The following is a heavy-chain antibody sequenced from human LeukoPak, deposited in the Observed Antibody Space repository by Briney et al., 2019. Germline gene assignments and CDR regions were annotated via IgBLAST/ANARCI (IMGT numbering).Heavy chain of an antibody. CDR1: GFTFSSYA. CDR2: ISYDGSNK. CDR3: ANIFSCSTSCSILDY. J-gene: IGHJ4*02. Sequence: GRSLRLSCAASGFTFSSYAMHWVRQAPGKGLEWVAVISYDGSNKYYADSVKGRFTISRDNSKNTLYLQMNSLRAEDTAVYYCANIFSCSTSCSILDYWGQGTLVTVSS. D-gene: IGHD2-2*01. V-gene: IGHV3-30*04.